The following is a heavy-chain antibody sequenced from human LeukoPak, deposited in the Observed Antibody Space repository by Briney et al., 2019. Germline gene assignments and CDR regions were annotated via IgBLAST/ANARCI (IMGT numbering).Heavy chain of an antibody. CDR1: GFTLSNAW. V-gene: IGHV3-15*01. D-gene: IGHD3-10*01. J-gene: IGHJ5*02. CDR3: TRIGGSGGLDP. CDR2: IKSKTDGGTT. Sequence: GGSLRLSCAASGFTLSNAWMTWVRQAPGKGLEWVGRIKSKTDGGTTDYAAPVKGRFTISRDDSKNTLYLQMNSLKTEDAAVYYCTRIGGSGGLDPWGQGTLVTVSS.